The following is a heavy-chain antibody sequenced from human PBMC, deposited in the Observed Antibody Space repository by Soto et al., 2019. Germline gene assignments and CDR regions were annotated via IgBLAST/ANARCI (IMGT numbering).Heavy chain of an antibody. V-gene: IGHV4-59*12. CDR2: MYYRGTS. CDR3: ARGNRDFWSGYYTHYYYYMDV. Sequence: SETLSLTCSVSDDSISTYYWSWIRQPPGKELEWIAYMYYRGTSNYNPSLKSRVTLSLDTSKKQFSLELSSVTAADTAVYFCARGNRDFWSGYYTHYYYYMDVWGKGTTVTVSS. CDR1: DDSISTYY. D-gene: IGHD3-3*01. J-gene: IGHJ6*03.